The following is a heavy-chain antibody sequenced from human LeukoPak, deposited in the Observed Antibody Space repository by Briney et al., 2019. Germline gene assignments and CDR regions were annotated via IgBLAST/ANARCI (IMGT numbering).Heavy chain of an antibody. Sequence: GGSLRLSCSTSGFKFDDFGMHWIRQIPGKGLEWVSYISSSSSTIYYADSVKGRFTISRDNAKKSLYLQMNSLRAEDTAVYYCARRPGGYYDSNGILEYFEYWGQGTLATVSS. CDR3: ARRPGGYYDSNGILEYFEY. V-gene: IGHV3-48*04. CDR2: ISSSSSTI. CDR1: GFKFDDFG. J-gene: IGHJ4*02. D-gene: IGHD3-22*01.